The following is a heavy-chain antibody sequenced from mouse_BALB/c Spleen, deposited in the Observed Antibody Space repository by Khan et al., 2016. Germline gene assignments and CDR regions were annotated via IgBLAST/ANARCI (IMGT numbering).Heavy chain of an antibody. CDR1: GFSLTSYG. J-gene: IGHJ2*01. D-gene: IGHD1-2*01. CDR3: PGSNPQYGVKYFDY. CDR2: IWSGGST. Sequence: QVQLKQSGPGLVQPSQSLSITCTVSGFSLTSYGVHWVRQSPGKGLEWLGVIWSGGSTDYNAAFISRLSISKDNSKSQVFFKMNSLQATDTAIYCCPGSNPQYGVKYFDYWGQGTTLTVSS. V-gene: IGHV2-2*02.